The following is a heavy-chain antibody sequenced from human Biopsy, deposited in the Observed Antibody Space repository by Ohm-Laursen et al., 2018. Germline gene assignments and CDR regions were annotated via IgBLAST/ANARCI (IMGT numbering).Heavy chain of an antibody. Sequence: SLRLSCAASGFTYTTFAMSWVRQAPGKGPEWVSTISANGATSYYADSVKGRFTISRDNSKNTLYLQMNSVRADDTAIYYGAKGGSITIFGVVINNCFDPWGQGTRVTVSS. J-gene: IGHJ5*02. D-gene: IGHD3-3*01. V-gene: IGHV3-23*01. CDR2: ISANGATS. CDR3: AKGGSITIFGVVINNCFDP. CDR1: GFTYTTFA.